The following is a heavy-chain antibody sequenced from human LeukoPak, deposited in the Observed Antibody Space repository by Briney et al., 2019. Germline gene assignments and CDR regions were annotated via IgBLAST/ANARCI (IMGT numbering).Heavy chain of an antibody. V-gene: IGHV3-53*01. CDR1: GFTVSSNY. CDR3: ARLICGGGDCGGVGAFDI. CDR2: IYSGGST. D-gene: IGHD2-21*02. Sequence: GGSLRLSCAASGFTVSSNYMSWVRQAPGKGLEWVSVIYSGGSTYYADSVKGRFTISRDNSKNTLYLQMKSLGAEDTAVYYCARLICGGGDCGGVGAFDIWGQGTMVTVSS. J-gene: IGHJ3*02.